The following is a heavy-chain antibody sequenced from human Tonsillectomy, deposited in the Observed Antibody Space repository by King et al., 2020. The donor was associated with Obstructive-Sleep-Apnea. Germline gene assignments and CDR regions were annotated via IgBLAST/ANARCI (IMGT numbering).Heavy chain of an antibody. V-gene: IGHV1-8*01. J-gene: IGHJ4*02. CDR3: ARGPSHHIAVAGIDY. CDR2: MNPNSGNT. Sequence: VQLVESGAEVKKPGASVKVSCKASGYTFTSYDINWVRQATGQGLEWMGWMNPNSGNTAYAQKFQGRVTMTRNTSISTAYMELSSLRSEDTAVYYCARGPSHHIAVAGIDYWGQGTLVTVSS. CDR1: GYTFTSYD. D-gene: IGHD6-19*01.